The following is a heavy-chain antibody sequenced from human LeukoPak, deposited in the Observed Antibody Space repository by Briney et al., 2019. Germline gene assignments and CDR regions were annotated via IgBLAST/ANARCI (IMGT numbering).Heavy chain of an antibody. CDR2: ISAYNGNT. J-gene: IGHJ6*03. D-gene: IGHD3-10*01. Sequence: GASVKVSCKASGYTFTSYGISWVRQAPGQGLEWMGWISAYNGNTNYAQKLQGRVTMTTDTSTSTAYMELRSLRSDDTAVYYCARGTWITMVRGVSNPYYYYYMDVWGKGTTVTVSS. V-gene: IGHV1-18*01. CDR3: ARGTWITMVRGVSNPYYYYYMDV. CDR1: GYTFTSYG.